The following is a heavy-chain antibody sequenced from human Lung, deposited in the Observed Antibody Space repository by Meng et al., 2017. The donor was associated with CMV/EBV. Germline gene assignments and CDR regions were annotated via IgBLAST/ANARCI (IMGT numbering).Heavy chain of an antibody. CDR1: GYTFTSYT. J-gene: IGHJ4*02. Sequence: VQLWQSGSEVQKPGASVRVSCKAAGYTFTSYTMNWVRQAPGQGLEWMGLINTNTANPTYAQGFTGRFVFSLDTSVSTAYLQISSLKAEDTAVYYCARGDYYDSSGLDYWGQGTLVTVSS. CDR3: ARGDYYDSSGLDY. V-gene: IGHV7-4-1*02. D-gene: IGHD3-22*01. CDR2: INTNTANP.